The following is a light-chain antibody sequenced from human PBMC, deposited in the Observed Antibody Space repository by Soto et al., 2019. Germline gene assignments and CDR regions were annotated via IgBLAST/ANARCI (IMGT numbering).Light chain of an antibody. CDR1: QSISSSY. V-gene: IGKV3-20*01. CDR3: QQIGTPPWT. CDR2: GAS. J-gene: IGKJ1*01. Sequence: EIVLTQSPGTLSLSPEERATLSCRASQSISSSYLAWYQQKPGQAPRLLIYGASSRATAIPDRFSGGGSGTDFTLTISSLEPEDFAVYYCQQIGTPPWTFGQGTKVEIK.